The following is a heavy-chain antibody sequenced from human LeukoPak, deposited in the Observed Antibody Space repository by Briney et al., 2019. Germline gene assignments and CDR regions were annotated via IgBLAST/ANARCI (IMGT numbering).Heavy chain of an antibody. CDR2: ISSSGSTI. Sequence: GRSLRLSCAASGFTFSSYAMHWVRQAPGKGLEWVSYISSSGSTIYYADSVKGRFTISRDNAKNSLYLQMNSLRAEDTAVYYCAIHSSGWTYGMDVWGQGTTVTVSS. CDR1: GFTFSSYA. CDR3: AIHSSGWTYGMDV. V-gene: IGHV3-48*04. J-gene: IGHJ6*02. D-gene: IGHD6-19*01.